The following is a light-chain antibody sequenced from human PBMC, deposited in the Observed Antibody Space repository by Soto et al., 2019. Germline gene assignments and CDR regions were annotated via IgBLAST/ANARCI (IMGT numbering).Light chain of an antibody. CDR2: GAS. CDR3: QQYGESSYA. V-gene: IGKV3-20*01. CDR1: QSVTKRF. J-gene: IGKJ2*01. Sequence: EIVLTQSPGTLSLSPGETATLSCRASQSVTKRFLTWYQQKPGQGPRLIIDGASSRATGIPDRFSGGGSGTDFTLTINRLEPEDFAVYYCQQYGESSYAFGQGTKLQIK.